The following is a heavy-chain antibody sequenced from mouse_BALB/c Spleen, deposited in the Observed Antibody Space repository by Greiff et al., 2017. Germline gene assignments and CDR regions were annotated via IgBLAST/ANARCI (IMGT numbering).Heavy chain of an antibody. CDR2: IDPANGNT. CDR1: GFNIKDTY. J-gene: IGHJ3*01. D-gene: IGHD2-3*01. CDR3: ATDGYFSWFAY. Sequence: VQLKQSGAELVKPGASVKLSCTASGFNIKDTYMHWVKQRPEQGLEWIGRIDPANGNTKYDPKFQGKATITADTSSNTAYLQLSSLTSEDTAVYYCATDGYFSWFAYWGQGTLVTVSA. V-gene: IGHV14-3*02.